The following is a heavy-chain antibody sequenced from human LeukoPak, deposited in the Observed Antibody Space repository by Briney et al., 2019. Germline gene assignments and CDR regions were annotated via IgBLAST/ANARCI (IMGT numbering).Heavy chain of an antibody. J-gene: IGHJ5*02. D-gene: IGHD3-10*01. Sequence: PSETLSLTCTVSGGSLSSNSNYWGWIRQPPGRGLEWIGSVYYSGSTYYHPSLKSRVTISVDPSKSQFSLKLNSVTAADTAVYFCAILGTGSSWGQGTLVTVSS. CDR1: GGSLSSNSNY. CDR3: AILGTGSS. V-gene: IGHV4-39*01. CDR2: VYYSGST.